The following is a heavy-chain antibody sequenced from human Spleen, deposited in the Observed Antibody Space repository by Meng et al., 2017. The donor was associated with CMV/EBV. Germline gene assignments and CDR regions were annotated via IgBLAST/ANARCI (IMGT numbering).Heavy chain of an antibody. V-gene: IGHV1-18*01. CDR2: ISSYNSNT. CDR1: FNSYG. D-gene: IGHD2-21*01. Sequence: FNSYGITWVRQAPGQGLEWVGWISSYNSNTNYAQKFLGRVTLTTDTSTSIAYMELRSLRSDDTAVYYCATIAYCGGDCYKVHPLYDHWGQGTLVTVSS. J-gene: IGHJ5*02. CDR3: ATIAYCGGDCYKVHPLYDH.